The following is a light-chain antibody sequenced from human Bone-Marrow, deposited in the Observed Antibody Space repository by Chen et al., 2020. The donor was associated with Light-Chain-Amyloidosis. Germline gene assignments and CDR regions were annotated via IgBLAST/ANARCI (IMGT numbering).Light chain of an antibody. CDR2: DDS. Sequence: SYVLTQPSSVSVAPGQTATIACGGNNIGSTSVHWYQQTPGQAPLLVVYDDSDRPSGIPERLSCSNSGNTATLTISSVEAGDEADYYCQVWDRRSDRPVFGGGTKLTVL. CDR3: QVWDRRSDRPV. V-gene: IGLV3-21*02. J-gene: IGLJ3*02. CDR1: NIGSTS.